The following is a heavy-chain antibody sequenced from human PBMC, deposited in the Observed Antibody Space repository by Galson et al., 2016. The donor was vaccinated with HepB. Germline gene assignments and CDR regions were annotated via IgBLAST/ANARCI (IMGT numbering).Heavy chain of an antibody. CDR2: INPGSGKT. CDR1: RYIFTNYA. V-gene: IGHV1-3*01. CDR3: ATTISPLQQFLNY. Sequence: SVKVSCKASRYIFTNYAIHWVRQAPGDRPEWMGWINPGSGKTKYSEIFQDRVTITTDTSAIIVYMELRGLRSEDSAIYYCATTISPLQQFLNYWGQGTLVTVSS. D-gene: IGHD3-3*01. J-gene: IGHJ4*02.